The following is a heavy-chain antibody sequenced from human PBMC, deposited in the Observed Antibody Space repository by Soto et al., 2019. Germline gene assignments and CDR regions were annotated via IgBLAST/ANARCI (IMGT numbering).Heavy chain of an antibody. CDR2: IYYSGST. J-gene: IGHJ6*02. CDR1: GGSISSYY. V-gene: IGHV4-59*01. Sequence: SETLSLTCTVSGGSISSYYWSWIRQPPGKGLEWIGYIYYSGSTNYNPSLKSRVTISVDTSKNQFSLKLSSVTAADTAVYYCARGPTKEVYYYYGMDVWGQGPTVTVYS. D-gene: IGHD5-12*01. CDR3: ARGPTKEVYYYYGMDV.